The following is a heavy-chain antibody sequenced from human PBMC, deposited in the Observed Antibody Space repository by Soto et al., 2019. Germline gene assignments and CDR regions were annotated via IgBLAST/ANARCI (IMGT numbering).Heavy chain of an antibody. V-gene: IGHV1-18*04. CDR2: ISAYNGNT. CDR3: ARDVGVPAAHYYYSYGMDV. J-gene: IGHJ6*02. D-gene: IGHD2-2*01. CDR1: GYTFTSYV. Sequence: ASVKVSCKAYGYTFTSYVISWVRQAPVQGLEWVGWISAYNGNTNYAQKLQGRVTMTTDTSTSTAYMELRSLRSDDTAVYYRARDVGVPAAHYYYSYGMDVWGQGTTVTVSS.